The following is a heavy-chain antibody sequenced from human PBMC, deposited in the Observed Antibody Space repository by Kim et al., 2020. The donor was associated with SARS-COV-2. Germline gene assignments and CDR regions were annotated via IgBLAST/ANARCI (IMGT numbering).Heavy chain of an antibody. CDR2: INPSGGST. V-gene: IGHV1-46*01. Sequence: ASVKVSCKASGYTFTSYYMHWVRQAPGQGLEWMGIINPSGGSTSYAQKFQGRVTMTRDTSTSTVYMELSSLRSEDTAVYYCARVRRYYYDSSVPFDYWGQGTLVTVSS. D-gene: IGHD3-22*01. CDR1: GYTFTSYY. J-gene: IGHJ4*02. CDR3: ARVRRYYYDSSVPFDY.